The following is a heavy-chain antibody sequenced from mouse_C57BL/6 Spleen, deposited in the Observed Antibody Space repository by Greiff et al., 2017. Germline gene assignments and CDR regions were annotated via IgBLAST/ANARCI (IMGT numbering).Heavy chain of an antibody. CDR1: GYTFTSSW. V-gene: IGHV1-53*01. CDR3: ASWVYYYGSSFFMDY. J-gene: IGHJ4*01. Sequence: VQLQQPGTELVKPGASVKLSCKASGYTFTSSWMHWVKQRPGQGLEWIGNINPSNGGTNYNEKFKSKATLTVDKSSSTAYMQLSSLTSEDSAVYYCASWVYYYGSSFFMDYWGQGTSVTVSS. D-gene: IGHD1-1*01. CDR2: INPSNGGT.